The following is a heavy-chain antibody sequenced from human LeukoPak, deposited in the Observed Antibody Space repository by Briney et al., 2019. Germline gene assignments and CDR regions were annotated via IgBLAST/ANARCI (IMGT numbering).Heavy chain of an antibody. CDR3: AGLGGTVTWDY. Sequence: GGSLRLSCAASGFTFSSYWMIWVRQAPGKGLEWVANIRQDGSERYYVASVKGRFTISRDNAKNSLYLQMNGLRVEDTAVYYCAGLGGTVTWDYWGQGTLVTVSS. V-gene: IGHV3-7*01. CDR1: GFTFSSYW. J-gene: IGHJ4*02. D-gene: IGHD4-17*01. CDR2: IRQDGSER.